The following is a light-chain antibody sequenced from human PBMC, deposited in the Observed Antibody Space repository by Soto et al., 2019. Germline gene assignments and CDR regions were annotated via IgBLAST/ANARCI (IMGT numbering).Light chain of an antibody. CDR1: QHITND. Sequence: DIQMTQSPSSLSASVGDTVTITCRASQHITNDCAWYQQKAGRAPKCLILLASRLQTGVPSRFSGSGSGTEFTLTISSRQPEDFATYYWLHPSGYPPVFGQGTKVEIK. CDR2: LAS. J-gene: IGKJ2*01. V-gene: IGKV1-17*01. CDR3: LHPSGYPPV.